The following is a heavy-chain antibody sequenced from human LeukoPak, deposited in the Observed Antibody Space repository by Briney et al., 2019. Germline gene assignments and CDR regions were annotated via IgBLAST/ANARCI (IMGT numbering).Heavy chain of an antibody. V-gene: IGHV1-18*01. CDR3: ARDRGKGNSGGKYDY. Sequence: GASVKVSCKASGYTFTSYGISWMRQAPGQGLEWMRWISAYNGNTNYAQKLQGRVTMTTDTSTSTAYMELRSLRSDDTAVYYCARDRGKGNSGGKYDYWGQGTLVTVSS. D-gene: IGHD2-15*01. CDR2: ISAYNGNT. J-gene: IGHJ4*02. CDR1: GYTFTSYG.